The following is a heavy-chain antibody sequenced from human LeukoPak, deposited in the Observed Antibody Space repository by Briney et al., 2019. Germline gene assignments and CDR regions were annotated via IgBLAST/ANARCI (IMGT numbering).Heavy chain of an antibody. V-gene: IGHV3-11*01. CDR2: ISSSGDTM. D-gene: IGHD2-2*01. CDR3: ARCSSTSCYSNY. J-gene: IGHJ4*02. Sequence: GGSLRLSCAASGFTFSDYYMSWIRQAPGKGLEWVSYISSSGDTMYSADSVEGRSTISRDNAKNSLYLQMNSLRADDTAVYYCARCSSTSCYSNYWGQGTLVTVSS. CDR1: GFTFSDYY.